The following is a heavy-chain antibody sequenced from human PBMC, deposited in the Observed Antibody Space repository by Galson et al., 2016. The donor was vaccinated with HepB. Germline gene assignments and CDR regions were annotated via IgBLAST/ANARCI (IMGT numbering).Heavy chain of an antibody. CDR2: INPNTGDT. D-gene: IGHD3-22*01. Sequence: SVKVSCKASGYTFTGHYIHWVRQAPGQGLEWMGWINPNTGDTKYAQKFQGWVTMTRDASIRTVYMEVRRLKYDDTAVYYCARGGRYYYDSSVNYYKEKLNWFDPWGQGTQVTGSS. V-gene: IGHV1-2*04. CDR3: ARGGRYYYDSSVNYYKEKLNWFDP. CDR1: GYTFTGHY. J-gene: IGHJ5*02.